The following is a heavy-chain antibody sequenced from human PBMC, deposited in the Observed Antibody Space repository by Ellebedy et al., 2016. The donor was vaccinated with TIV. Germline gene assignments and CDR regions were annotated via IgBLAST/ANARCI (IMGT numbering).Heavy chain of an antibody. V-gene: IGHV3-23*01. J-gene: IGHJ4*02. D-gene: IGHD6-13*01. Sequence: GESLKISCEAAGFNFRTYAMTWVRQAPGKGLEWVASISGSSDDTYYVDSVKGRFTISRDNSNNTVSLQLNALRVEDTAVYYCAKGRIRIAAPGAFDSWGQGALVAVSS. CDR2: ISGSSDDT. CDR1: GFNFRTYA. CDR3: AKGRIRIAAPGAFDS.